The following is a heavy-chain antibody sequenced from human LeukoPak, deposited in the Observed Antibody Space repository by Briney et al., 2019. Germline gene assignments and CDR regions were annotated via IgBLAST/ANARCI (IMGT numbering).Heavy chain of an antibody. Sequence: GGSLRLSCAASGFTFSSYAMSWVRQAPGKGLEWGSAISGSGGSTYYADSVKGRFTISRDNSKNTLYLQMNSLRAEDTAVYYCAKGGYSGYDYEGEYFDYWGQGTLVTVSS. CDR3: AKGGYSGYDYEGEYFDY. J-gene: IGHJ4*02. CDR1: GFTFSSYA. D-gene: IGHD5-12*01. V-gene: IGHV3-23*01. CDR2: ISGSGGST.